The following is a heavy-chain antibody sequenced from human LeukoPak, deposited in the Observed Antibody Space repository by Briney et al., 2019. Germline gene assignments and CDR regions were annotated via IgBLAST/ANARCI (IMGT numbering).Heavy chain of an antibody. V-gene: IGHV4-4*07. D-gene: IGHD4-11*01. CDR2: IYTTGST. CDR1: GGSISSYY. Sequence: SETLSLTCTVSGGSISSYYWSWIRQPAGKGLERIGRIYTTGSTNYNPSLKSRVTMSVDTSKNQFSLKLSSVTAADTAVYYCARVPQSSGAFDIWGQGTMVTVSS. CDR3: ARVPQSSGAFDI. J-gene: IGHJ3*02.